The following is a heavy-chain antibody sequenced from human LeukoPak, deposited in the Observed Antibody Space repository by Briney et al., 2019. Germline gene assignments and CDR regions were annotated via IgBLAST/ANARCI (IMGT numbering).Heavy chain of an antibody. D-gene: IGHD3-9*01. CDR2: IIPIFGTA. J-gene: IGHJ3*02. V-gene: IGHV1-69*13. CDR1: GGTFSSYA. Sequence: SVKVSCKASGGTFSSYAISWVRQTPGQGLEWMGGIIPIFGTANYAQKFQGRVAITADESTSTAYMELGSLRSEDTAVYYCARVRYFDWLSPASAFDIWGQGTMVTVSS. CDR3: ARVRYFDWLSPASAFDI.